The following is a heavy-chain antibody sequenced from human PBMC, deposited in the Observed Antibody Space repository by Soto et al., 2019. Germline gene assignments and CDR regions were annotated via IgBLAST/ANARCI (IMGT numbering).Heavy chain of an antibody. J-gene: IGHJ4*01. D-gene: IGHD3-22*01. CDR2: SNPEDGET. CDR1: GYTLTETS. V-gene: IGHV1-24*01. Sequence: ASVKVSCKVSGYTLTETSIHWVRQAPGIGLEWMGGSNPEDGETIYAQKVQGRVIMTEDTSTDTAYMELSSLRSEDTAVYYCVTVLHKFQKGYYDSSYFFEYCDYWG. CDR3: VTVLHKFQKGYYDSSYFFEYCDY.